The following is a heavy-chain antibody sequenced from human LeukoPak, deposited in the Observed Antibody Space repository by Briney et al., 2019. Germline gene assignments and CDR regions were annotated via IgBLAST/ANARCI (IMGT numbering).Heavy chain of an antibody. Sequence: GGSLRLPCAASGFSFSAYWMSWVRQAPGKGLEWLANIKTDGSEQYYVDSVKGRFTISRDNAMNSLYLQMNSLRADDTAVYYCAGEYCSGGTCYLPGYWGQGTLVTVSS. CDR2: IKTDGSEQ. CDR1: GFSFSAYW. CDR3: AGEYCSGGTCYLPGY. V-gene: IGHV3-7*04. D-gene: IGHD2-15*01. J-gene: IGHJ4*02.